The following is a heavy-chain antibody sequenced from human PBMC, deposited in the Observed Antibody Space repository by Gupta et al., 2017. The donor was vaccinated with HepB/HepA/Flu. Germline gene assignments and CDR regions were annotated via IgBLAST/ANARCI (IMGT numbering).Heavy chain of an antibody. Sequence: EVQLVESGRGLVQPGGSLRLSCAASGFSLSDYYMDWVPQAPGKGLEWVGRIRTQATSYSTDYGASVKGRFTISRDESQNSLYLQMNSLKPEDTAVYYCIRVNFFDSSGYSLDAFEIWGQGKMVTVSS. J-gene: IGHJ3*02. CDR2: IRTQATSYST. D-gene: IGHD3-22*01. V-gene: IGHV3-72*01. CDR1: GFSLSDYY. CDR3: IRVNFFDSSGYSLDAFEI.